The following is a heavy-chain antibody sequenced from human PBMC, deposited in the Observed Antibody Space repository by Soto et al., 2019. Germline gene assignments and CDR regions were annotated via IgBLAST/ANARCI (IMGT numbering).Heavy chain of an antibody. D-gene: IGHD6-13*01. CDR1: GFTFSSYA. CDR3: ARDRIAAAGSFDY. CDR2: ISYDGSNK. J-gene: IGHJ4*02. V-gene: IGHV3-30-3*01. Sequence: GGSLRLSCAASGFTFSSYAMHWVRQAPGKGLEWVAVISYDGSNKYYTDSVKGRFTISRDNPKNTLYLQMNSLRAEDTAVYYCARDRIAAAGSFDYWGQGTLVTVSS.